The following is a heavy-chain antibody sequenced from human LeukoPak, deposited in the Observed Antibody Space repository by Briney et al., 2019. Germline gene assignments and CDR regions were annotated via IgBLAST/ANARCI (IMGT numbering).Heavy chain of an antibody. J-gene: IGHJ4*02. CDR2: IYHSGST. CDR1: GGSISSGGYS. D-gene: IGHD3-22*01. CDR3: ARRYHYDSSGYYPFDY. V-gene: IGHV4-30-2*01. Sequence: PSETLSLTCAVSGGSISSGGYSWSWIRQPPGKGLEWIGYIYHSGSTYYNPSLKSRVTISVDRSKNQFSLKLSSVTAADTAVYYCARRYHYDSSGYYPFDYWGQGTLVTVSS.